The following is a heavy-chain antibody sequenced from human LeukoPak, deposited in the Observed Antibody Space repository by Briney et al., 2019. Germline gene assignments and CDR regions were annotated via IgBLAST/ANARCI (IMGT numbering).Heavy chain of an antibody. V-gene: IGHV4-59*01. J-gene: IGHJ4*02. CDR3: ATGGGPFDY. CDR2: MYHSGTT. CDR1: GASISSYY. D-gene: IGHD3-16*01. Sequence: SETLSLTCTVSGASISSYYWSWIRQPPGKGLEWIGYMYHSGTTNYNPSLKSRVTISVDTSKNQFALKLSSVTAADTAVYFCATGGGPFDYWGQGILVTVSS.